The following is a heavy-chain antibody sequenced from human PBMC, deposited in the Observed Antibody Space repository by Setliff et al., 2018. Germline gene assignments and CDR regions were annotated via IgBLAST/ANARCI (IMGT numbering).Heavy chain of an antibody. D-gene: IGHD3-10*01. CDR2: VNHRGGT. V-gene: IGHV4-4*02. CDR3: ARGESIGSGTVNLDR. Sequence: PSETLSLTCAISGVSVSISNWWSWVRQPPGKGLEWIGEVNHRGGTYYSPSLKRRVTISVDKSKNQLSLKLTSVTAADTAVYYCARGESIGSGTVNLDRWGQGKLVTVS. CDR1: GVSVSISNW. J-gene: IGHJ5*02.